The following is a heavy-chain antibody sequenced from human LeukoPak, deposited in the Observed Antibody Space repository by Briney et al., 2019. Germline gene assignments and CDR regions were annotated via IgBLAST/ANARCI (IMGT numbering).Heavy chain of an antibody. D-gene: IGHD3-22*01. Sequence: PSETLSLTCSVSGGSISRHYWSWIRQPPGKGLEWIGNISYSGSTKYDPSFQSRVTISLDTSKTHFSLKLTSVTAADTAVYYCARLLNNDNSGDPDTFDMWGPGTMVTVSS. J-gene: IGHJ3*02. CDR2: ISYSGST. CDR1: GGSISRHY. V-gene: IGHV4-59*08. CDR3: ARLLNNDNSGDPDTFDM.